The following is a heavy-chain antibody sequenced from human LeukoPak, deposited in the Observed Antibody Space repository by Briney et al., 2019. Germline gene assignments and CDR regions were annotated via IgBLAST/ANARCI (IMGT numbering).Heavy chain of an antibody. CDR1: GGSISSGGYY. V-gene: IGHV4-31*03. Sequence: PSQTLSLTCTVSGGSISSGGYYWSWICQHPGKGLEWIGYIYYSGSTYYNPSLKSRVTISVDTSKNQFSLKLSSVTAADTAVYYCARDLGTYYTLGSEYYFDYWGQGTLVTVSS. D-gene: IGHD1-26*01. J-gene: IGHJ4*02. CDR2: IYYSGST. CDR3: ARDLGTYYTLGSEYYFDY.